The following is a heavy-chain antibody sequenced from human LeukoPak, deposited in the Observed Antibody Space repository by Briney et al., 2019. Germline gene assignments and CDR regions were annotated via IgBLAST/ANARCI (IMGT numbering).Heavy chain of an antibody. D-gene: IGHD3-9*01. V-gene: IGHV3-23*01. CDR1: GFTFRSYA. J-gene: IGHJ4*02. CDR3: ATHQRTISIDY. CDR2: ISGSGGST. Sequence: GGSLRLSCAGSGFTFRSYAMSWVRQSPVKGLEWVSAISGSGGSTYYADSVKGRFTISRDNSKNTLYLQMNSLRAEDTAVYYCATHQRTISIDYWGQGTLVTVSS.